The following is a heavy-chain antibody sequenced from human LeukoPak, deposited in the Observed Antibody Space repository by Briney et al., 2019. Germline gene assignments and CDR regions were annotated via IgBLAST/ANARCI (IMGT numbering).Heavy chain of an antibody. J-gene: IGHJ4*02. CDR2: ISSSGSTI. CDR1: GFTFSSYE. CDR3: VRDRHYIGNREVRFPY. D-gene: IGHD3-10*01. V-gene: IGHV3-48*03. Sequence: GGSLRLSCAASGFTFSSYEMNWVRQAPGKGLEWVSYISSSGSTIYYADSVKGRFTISRDNAKNSLYLQMNSLRVEDTAVYYCVRDRHYIGNREVRFPYWGQGALVTVSS.